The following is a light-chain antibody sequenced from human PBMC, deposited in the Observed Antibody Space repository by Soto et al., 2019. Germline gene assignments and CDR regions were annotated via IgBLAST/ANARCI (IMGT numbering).Light chain of an antibody. CDR2: WAS. Sequence: DIVMTQSPDSLAVSLGERATVNCKSSQSVLSSSNNKNSLAWYQQRPGHPPRLLLSWASVRESGVPDRFGGSGSGTDFTLTISSLQAEDVAVYYCQQYYNLPWTFGQGTKVEIK. V-gene: IGKV4-1*01. J-gene: IGKJ1*01. CDR1: QSVLSSSNNKNS. CDR3: QQYYNLPWT.